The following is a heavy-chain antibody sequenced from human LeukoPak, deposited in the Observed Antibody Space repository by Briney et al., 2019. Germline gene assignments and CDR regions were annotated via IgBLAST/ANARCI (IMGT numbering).Heavy chain of an antibody. CDR3: ARALNYYGSGSLRGWFDP. V-gene: IGHV3-21*01. Sequence: GGSLRLSCAASGFTFSSYSMNWVRQAPGKGLEWVSFISTSSSYIHNADSVKGRFTISRDNAKNSLYLQMNSLRAEDTAVYYCARALNYYGSGSLRGWFDPWGQGTLVTVSS. D-gene: IGHD3-10*01. CDR1: GFTFSSYS. CDR2: ISTSSSYI. J-gene: IGHJ5*02.